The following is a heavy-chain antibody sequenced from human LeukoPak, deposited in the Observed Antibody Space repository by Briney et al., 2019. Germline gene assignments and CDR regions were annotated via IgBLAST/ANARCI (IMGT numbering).Heavy chain of an antibody. V-gene: IGHV4-59*01. J-gene: IGHJ3*02. CDR3: ARAPNGFGAFDI. D-gene: IGHD2-8*01. CDR1: GGSMRSYY. Sequence: SETLSLTCTVSGGSMRSYYWVWIRQPPGKGLEWIGYVYYSGSTDYNPSLKSRVTISVDTSKNQFSLKMSSVTAADTAVYYCARAPNGFGAFDIWGPGTMVTVSS. CDR2: VYYSGST.